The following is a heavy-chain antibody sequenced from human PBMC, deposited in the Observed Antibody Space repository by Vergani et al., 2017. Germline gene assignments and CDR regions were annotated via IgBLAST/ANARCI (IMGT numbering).Heavy chain of an antibody. CDR3: ARDGSSGWTIDY. V-gene: IGHV3-9*01. D-gene: IGHD6-19*01. J-gene: IGHJ4*02. Sequence: EVQLVESGGGLVQPGRSLRLSCAASGFTFDDYAMHWVRQAPGKGLEWVSGISWNSGSIGYADSVKGRFTISRDNAKNSLYLQMNSLRAEDTALYYCARDGSSGWTIDYWGQGTLVTVSS. CDR2: ISWNSGSI. CDR1: GFTFDDYA.